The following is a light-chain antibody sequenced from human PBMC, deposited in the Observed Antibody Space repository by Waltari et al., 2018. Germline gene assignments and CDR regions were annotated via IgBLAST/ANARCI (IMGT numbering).Light chain of an antibody. J-gene: IGKJ4*01. Sequence: IQLTQSPSSLAASVGDRVTITCRARPGIVNFLAWYQQKPGKVPRLLISTASTLQSGVPPRFSGSGSWTEFTLTIAGLQPEDVATYYCQKYNAAPLIFGGGTKVEIK. V-gene: IGKV1-27*01. CDR2: TAS. CDR3: QKYNAAPLI. CDR1: PGIVNF.